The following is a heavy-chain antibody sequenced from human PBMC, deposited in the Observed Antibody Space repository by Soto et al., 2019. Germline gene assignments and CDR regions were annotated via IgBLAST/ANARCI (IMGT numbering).Heavy chain of an antibody. CDR3: AKGYSSGWYSAFDM. Sequence: SLRLSCAASGFTFRSYAMSWVRQAPGKGLEWVSAISGSGVSTDYGDSVKGRFTISRDNSKNTLYLQMNSLRAEDTAVYYCAKGYSSGWYSAFDMWGQGTMVTVSS. CDR1: GFTFRSYA. D-gene: IGHD6-19*01. V-gene: IGHV3-23*01. CDR2: ISGSGVST. J-gene: IGHJ3*02.